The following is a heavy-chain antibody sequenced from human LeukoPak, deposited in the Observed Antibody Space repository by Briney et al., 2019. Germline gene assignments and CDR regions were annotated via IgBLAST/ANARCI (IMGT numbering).Heavy chain of an antibody. CDR1: GYTFTSYG. V-gene: IGHV1-18*01. CDR2: ISAYNGNT. Sequence: ASVKVSCKASGYTFTSYGISWMRQAPGQGLEWMGWISAYNGNTNYAQKLQGRVTMTTDTSTSTAYMELRSLRSDDTAVYYCARDPPLECSSSFLWFDPWGQGTLVTVSS. D-gene: IGHD6-6*01. J-gene: IGHJ5*02. CDR3: ARDPPLECSSSFLWFDP.